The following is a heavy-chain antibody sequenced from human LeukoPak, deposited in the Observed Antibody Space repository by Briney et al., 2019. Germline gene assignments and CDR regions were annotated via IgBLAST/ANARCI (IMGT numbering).Heavy chain of an antibody. D-gene: IGHD6-19*01. CDR2: INWDGTST. Sequence: PGGSLRLSCAASAFIFHDHGMSWVRQGPGKGLEWVSGINWDGTSTGYADSVKGRFTISRDNAKNSLYLQMNGLRVEDTALYYCASGDMNGWYFDRWGQGTLVTVSS. J-gene: IGHJ4*02. CDR1: AFIFHDHG. V-gene: IGHV3-20*04. CDR3: ASGDMNGWYFDR.